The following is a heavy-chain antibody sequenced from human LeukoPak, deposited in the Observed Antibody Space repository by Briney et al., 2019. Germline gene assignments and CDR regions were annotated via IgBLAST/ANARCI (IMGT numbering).Heavy chain of an antibody. J-gene: IGHJ5*02. CDR1: GFTVSDYC. V-gene: IGHV3-53*01. D-gene: IGHD1-26*01. Sequence: GGSLRLSCAASGFTVSDYCVTWVRQAPGKGLEWVSVICGDGGTYYTASVKGRFTISRDNSKNTLYLQMNSLRAEDTAVYYCATGRLSASGFDPWGQGTLVTASS. CDR3: ATGRLSASGFDP. CDR2: ICGDGGT.